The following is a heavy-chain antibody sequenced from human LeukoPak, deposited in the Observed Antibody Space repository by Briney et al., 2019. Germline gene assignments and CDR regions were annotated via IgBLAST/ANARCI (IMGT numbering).Heavy chain of an antibody. V-gene: IGHV1-2*02. Sequence: ASVTVACKASGYTFTGYYMHWVRLAPGQGLEWMGWINPNSGGTNYAQKFQGRVTMTRDTSISTAYMELSRLRSDDTAVYYCARDREGYYDILTGYYGVGAFDFWGQGTMVSVSS. D-gene: IGHD3-9*01. CDR3: ARDREGYYDILTGYYGVGAFDF. J-gene: IGHJ3*01. CDR2: INPNSGGT. CDR1: GYTFTGYY.